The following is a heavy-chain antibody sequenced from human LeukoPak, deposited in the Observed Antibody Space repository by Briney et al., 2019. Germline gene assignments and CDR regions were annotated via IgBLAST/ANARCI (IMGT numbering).Heavy chain of an antibody. Sequence: GGSLRLSCAASGFTSSSYSMNWVRQAPGKGLEWVSSISSSSSYIYYADSVKGRFTISRDNAKNSLYLQMNSLRAEDTALYYCASGSGFYYFDYWGQGTLVTVSS. CDR1: GFTSSSYS. CDR2: ISSSSSYI. J-gene: IGHJ4*02. D-gene: IGHD3-10*01. CDR3: ASGSGFYYFDY. V-gene: IGHV3-21*01.